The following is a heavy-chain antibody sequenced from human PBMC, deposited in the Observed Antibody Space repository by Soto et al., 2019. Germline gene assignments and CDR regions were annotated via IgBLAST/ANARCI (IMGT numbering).Heavy chain of an antibody. CDR3: ARDRREVVGNDAFDC. D-gene: IGHD2-15*01. CDR1: GGPFSGHT. Sequence: HVQLVQSGAAVKKPGSSVKVSCKSSGGPFSGHTMNWVRQAPGQGLEWMGGLTPIFDAPIYAQNFRGRVTITADEPASTAYMELSSLTSEDTAVYYCARDRREVVGNDAFDCWGQGTMVTVSS. J-gene: IGHJ3*01. V-gene: IGHV1-69*12. CDR2: LTPIFDAP.